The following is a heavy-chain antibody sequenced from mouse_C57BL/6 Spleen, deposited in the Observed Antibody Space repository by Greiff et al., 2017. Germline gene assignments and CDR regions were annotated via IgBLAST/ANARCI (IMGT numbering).Heavy chain of an antibody. CDR1: GFTFSDYY. CDR2: ISNGGGST. J-gene: IGHJ4*01. V-gene: IGHV5-12*01. Sequence: EVKLMESGGGLVQPGGSLKLSCAASGFTFSDYYLYWVRQTPEKRLEWVAYISNGGGSTYYPDTVKGRFTISRDNAKNTLYLQMSRLKSEDTAMYYCARRKGAMDYWGKGTSVTVSS. CDR3: ARRKGAMDY.